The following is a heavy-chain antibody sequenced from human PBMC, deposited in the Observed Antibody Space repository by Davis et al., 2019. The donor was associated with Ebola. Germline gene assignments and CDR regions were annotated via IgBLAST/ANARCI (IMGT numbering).Heavy chain of an antibody. V-gene: IGHV3-21*01. Sequence: PGRSLTLSCPPSAFTSCIYSMNCVRQAPGKGLEWVSSISSSSSYIYYADSVKGRFTISRDNAKNSLYLQMNSLIAEDTAVYYCARGQTSGDYWGQGTLVTVSS. J-gene: IGHJ4*02. D-gene: IGHD1-26*01. CDR2: ISSSSSYI. CDR1: AFTSCIYS. CDR3: ARGQTSGDY.